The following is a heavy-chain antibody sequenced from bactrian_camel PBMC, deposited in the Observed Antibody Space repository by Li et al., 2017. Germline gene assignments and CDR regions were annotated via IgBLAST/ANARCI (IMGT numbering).Heavy chain of an antibody. CDR3: ATAYVGWGGRISDPNDYKY. V-gene: IGHV3S1*01. D-gene: IGHD5*01. CDR2: ISPDGGDT. Sequence: HVQLVESGGGSVQAGGSLTLTCTLSRYTDATNCMGWFRQASGKRREGVATISPDGGDTWYAVTVKGRFTISRDNAKNTLYLQMNSLKPEDTAMYYCATAYVGWGGRISDPNDYKYWGQGTQVTVS. CDR1: RYTDATNC. J-gene: IGHJ4*01.